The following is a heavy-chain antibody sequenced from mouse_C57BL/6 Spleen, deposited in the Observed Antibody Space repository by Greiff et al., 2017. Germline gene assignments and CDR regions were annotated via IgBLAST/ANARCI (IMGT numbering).Heavy chain of an antibody. CDR1: GYTFTSYW. CDR3: ARSGGNYPY. CDR2: IDPSDSYT. J-gene: IGHJ2*01. V-gene: IGHV1-59*01. D-gene: IGHD2-1*01. Sequence: VQLQQSGAELVRPGTSVKLSCKASGYTFTSYWMHWVKQRPGQGLEWIGVIDPSDSYTNYNQKFKGKATLTVDTSSSTAYMQLSSLTSEDSAVYYCARSGGNYPYWGQGTTLTVSS.